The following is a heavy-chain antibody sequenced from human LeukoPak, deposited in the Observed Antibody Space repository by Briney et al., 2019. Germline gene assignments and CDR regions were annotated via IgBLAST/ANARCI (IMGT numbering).Heavy chain of an antibody. CDR3: ARGRLEMATT. CDR1: GFTFSSYA. CDR2: ISYDGSNK. V-gene: IGHV3-30-3*01. J-gene: IGHJ5*02. Sequence: GGSLRLSCAASGFTFSSYAMHWVRQAPGKGLEWVAVISYDGSNKYYADSVKGRFTISRDNSKNTLYLQMNSLRAEDTAVYYCARGRLEMATTWGQGTLVTVSS. D-gene: IGHD5-24*01.